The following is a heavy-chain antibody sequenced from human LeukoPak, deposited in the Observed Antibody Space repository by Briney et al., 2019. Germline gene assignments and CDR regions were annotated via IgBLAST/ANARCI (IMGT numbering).Heavy chain of an antibody. J-gene: IGHJ5*02. CDR2: IYTSGST. CDR1: GGSISSYY. CDR3: ARALMTTVSDNWFDP. D-gene: IGHD4-17*01. Sequence: PSETLSLTCTVSGGSISSYYWSWIRQPAGKGLEWIGRIYTSGSTNYNPSLKSRATMSVDTSKNQFSLKLSSVTAADTAVYYCARALMTTVSDNWFDPWGQGTLVTVSS. V-gene: IGHV4-4*07.